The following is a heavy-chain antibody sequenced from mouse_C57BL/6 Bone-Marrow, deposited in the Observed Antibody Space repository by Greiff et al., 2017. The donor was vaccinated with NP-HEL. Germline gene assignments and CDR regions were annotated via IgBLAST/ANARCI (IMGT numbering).Heavy chain of an antibody. D-gene: IGHD2-4*01. J-gene: IGHJ4*01. CDR1: GFTFSSYA. CDR3: ARDMDDDYDRKCNYAMDY. Sequence: EVKVVESGGGLVKPGGSLKLSCAASGFTFSSYAMSWVRQTPEKRLEWVATISDGGGYTYYPDNVKGRVTFTRDHANNNLYLQMSHLKSEDTAMYYCARDMDDDYDRKCNYAMDYWGQGTSVTVSS. V-gene: IGHV5-4*01. CDR2: ISDGGGYT.